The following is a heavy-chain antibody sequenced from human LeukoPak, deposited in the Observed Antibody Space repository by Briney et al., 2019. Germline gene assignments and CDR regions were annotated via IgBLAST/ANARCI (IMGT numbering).Heavy chain of an antibody. CDR1: GFTFSSTS. CDR2: IKQDGSEK. CDR3: ARDPVDY. V-gene: IGHV3-7*01. Sequence: PGGSLRLSCAASGFTFSSTSMSWVRQAPGKGLEWVANIKQDGSEKYYVDSVKGRFTISRDNAKNSLYLQMNSLRAEDTAVYYCARDPVDYWGQGTLVTVSS. J-gene: IGHJ4*02.